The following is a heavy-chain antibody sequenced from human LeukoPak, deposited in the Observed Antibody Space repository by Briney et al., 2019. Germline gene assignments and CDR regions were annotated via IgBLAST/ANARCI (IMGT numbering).Heavy chain of an antibody. CDR1: GFTFSSYG. V-gene: IGHV3-30*03. CDR2: ISYDGSNK. CDR3: ARDGGGYCSGGSCLYYYGMDV. Sequence: PGRSLRLSCAASGFTFSSYGMHWVRQAPGKGLEWVAVISYDGSNKYYADSVKGRFTISRDNSKNTLYLQMNSLRAEDTAVYYCARDGGGYCSGGSCLYYYGMDVWGQGTTVTVSS. J-gene: IGHJ6*02. D-gene: IGHD2-15*01.